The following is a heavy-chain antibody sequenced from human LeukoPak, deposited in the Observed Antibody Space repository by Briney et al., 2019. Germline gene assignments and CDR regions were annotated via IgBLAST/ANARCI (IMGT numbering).Heavy chain of an antibody. Sequence: GGSLRLSCAASGFTFSSYWMHWVRQARGKGLVWVSGINTDGSSTSYADSVKGRFTISRDNAKNTLYLQMNSLRAEDTALYYCYGANADHWGQGTLVTVSS. CDR1: GFTFSSYW. CDR3: YGANADH. CDR2: INTDGSST. V-gene: IGHV3-74*01. D-gene: IGHD4-23*01. J-gene: IGHJ1*01.